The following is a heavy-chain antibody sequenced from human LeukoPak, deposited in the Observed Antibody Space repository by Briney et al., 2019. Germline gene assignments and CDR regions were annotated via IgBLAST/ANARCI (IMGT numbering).Heavy chain of an antibody. J-gene: IGHJ4*02. CDR1: GFTFSSYW. CDR2: IKQDGSEK. Sequence: PGGSLRLSCAASGFTFSSYWMSWVRQAPGKGLEWVANIKQDGSEKYYVDSVKGRFIISRDNAKNSLYLQMNSLRAEDTAVYYCARITYCGGDCYAPIAPDFDYWGQGTLVTVSS. D-gene: IGHD2-21*02. CDR3: ARITYCGGDCYAPIAPDFDY. V-gene: IGHV3-7*01.